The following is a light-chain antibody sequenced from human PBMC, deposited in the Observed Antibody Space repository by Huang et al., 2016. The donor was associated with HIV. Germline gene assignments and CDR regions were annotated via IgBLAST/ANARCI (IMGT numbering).Light chain of an antibody. CDR3: MQATHWPVT. J-gene: IGKJ4*01. CDR1: QSVLYSDGYTY. CDR2: EAS. V-gene: IGKV2-30*01. Sequence: VVLTQSPPLLSVTLGQPASISCKSSQSVLYSDGYTYLNWFHQRPGQSPRRLSYEASIRDSGVPDRFSGSGSGTDFTLEISRVEAEDVGVYYCMQATHWPVTFGGGTTVEIK.